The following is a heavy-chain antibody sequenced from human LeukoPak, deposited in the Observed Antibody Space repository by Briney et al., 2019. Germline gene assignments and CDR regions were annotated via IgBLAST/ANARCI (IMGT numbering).Heavy chain of an antibody. CDR3: ARVRGYYDRKDY. CDR2: IYFTGST. J-gene: IGHJ4*02. V-gene: IGHV4-39*07. CDR1: GASISSPNYY. D-gene: IGHD3-22*01. Sequence: SETLSLTCTVSGASISSPNYYWGWIRQSPGKGLEWIGIIYFTGSTYYNPSLKSRVTISVDTSKNQFSLNLTSVTAADTAVYYCARVRGYYDRKDYWGQGALVTVSS.